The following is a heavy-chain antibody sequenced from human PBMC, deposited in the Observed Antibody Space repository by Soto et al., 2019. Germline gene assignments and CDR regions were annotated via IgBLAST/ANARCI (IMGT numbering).Heavy chain of an antibody. D-gene: IGHD3-22*01. J-gene: IGHJ4*02. Sequence: GGSLRLSCAASGFTFSSYSMNWVRQAPGKGLEWVSAISGSGGSTYYADSVKGRFTISRDNSKNTLYLQMNSLRAEDTAVYYCANLVGLGDYDSSGYYRDFDYWGQGTLVTVSS. CDR1: GFTFSSYS. V-gene: IGHV3-23*01. CDR3: ANLVGLGDYDSSGYYRDFDY. CDR2: ISGSGGST.